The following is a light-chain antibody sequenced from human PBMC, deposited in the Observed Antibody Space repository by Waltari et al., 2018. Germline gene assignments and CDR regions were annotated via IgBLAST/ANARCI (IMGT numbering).Light chain of an antibody. Sequence: QTVVTQEPSLTVSPGGTVTLTCTSSTGTVTSGYYPNWFQQKPGQSPRALIFSTSNKPSWTPARFSGSFLGGKATLTLSGVQPEDEAEYFCLLYYGGAHWVFGGGTKLTVL. CDR3: LLYYGGAHWV. CDR1: TGTVTSGYY. J-gene: IGLJ3*02. V-gene: IGLV7-43*01. CDR2: STS.